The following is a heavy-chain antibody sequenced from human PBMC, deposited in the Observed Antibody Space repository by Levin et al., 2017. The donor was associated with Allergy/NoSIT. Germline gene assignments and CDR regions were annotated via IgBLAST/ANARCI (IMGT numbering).Heavy chain of an antibody. J-gene: IGHJ4*02. CDR1: GFTFDDYG. Sequence: TGGSLRLCCVASGFTFDDYGMNWVRQAPGKGLEWVSEINWNGGRTGYADSVKGRFTISRDNAKNSLCLQMNSLRVEDTALYHCARDWSSATGSFFDYWGQGTLVTVSS. CDR3: ARDWSSATGSFFDY. V-gene: IGHV3-20*01. CDR2: INWNGGRT. D-gene: IGHD6-13*01.